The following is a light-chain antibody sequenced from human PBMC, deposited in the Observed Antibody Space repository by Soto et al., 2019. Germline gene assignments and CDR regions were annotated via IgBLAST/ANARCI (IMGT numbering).Light chain of an antibody. CDR2: WAS. CDR3: QQYHSTPPQWT. CDR1: QNVLYRSSNKSY. V-gene: IGKV4-1*01. J-gene: IGKJ1*01. Sequence: DIVMTQSPDFLAVSLGERATITCKSSQNVLYRSSNKSYLTWYQHKPGQPPKLLIYWASTRESGVPDRFSGSGSGTNFTLTISSLQAEDVAVYYCQQYHSTPPQWTFGQGTKVEIK.